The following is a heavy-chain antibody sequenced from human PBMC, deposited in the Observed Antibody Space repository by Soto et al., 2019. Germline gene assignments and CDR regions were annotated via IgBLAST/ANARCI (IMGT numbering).Heavy chain of an antibody. J-gene: IGHJ4*02. D-gene: IGHD5-12*01. Sequence: EVQLVESGGGLVKPGGSLRLSCAASGFTFSRYSMNWVRQAPGKGLEWVSSISSSSSYIYYADSVKGRFTISRDNAKNSLYLQMNSLRAEDTAVYYCAREVSKYSGCDFDYWGQGTLVTVSS. CDR2: ISSSSSYI. CDR1: GFTFSRYS. V-gene: IGHV3-21*01. CDR3: AREVSKYSGCDFDY.